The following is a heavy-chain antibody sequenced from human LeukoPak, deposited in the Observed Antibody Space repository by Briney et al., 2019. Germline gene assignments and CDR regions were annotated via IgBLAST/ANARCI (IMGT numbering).Heavy chain of an antibody. CDR3: ASGRQLGY. Sequence: GGSLRLSCAASGFTFSNYWMSWVRQASGKGLEWVANIKEDGSEKYYVDSVKGRFTISRDNAKNSLYPQMNSLRAEDTAIYYCASGRQLGYWGQGTLVTVSS. J-gene: IGHJ4*02. CDR2: IKEDGSEK. CDR1: GFTFSNYW. D-gene: IGHD6-6*01. V-gene: IGHV3-7*01.